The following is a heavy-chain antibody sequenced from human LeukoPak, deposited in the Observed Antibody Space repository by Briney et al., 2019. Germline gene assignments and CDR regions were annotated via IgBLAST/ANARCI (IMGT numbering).Heavy chain of an antibody. J-gene: IGHJ4*02. Sequence: PGGSLRLSCAASGFTFSSYAMSWVRQAPGKGLEWVSAISGSGGSTYYADSVKGRFTISRDNSKNTLYLQMNSLRAEDTAVYYCAKGTVDTVVWSYFDYWGQGTLVTVSS. D-gene: IGHD2-21*01. CDR1: GFTFSSYA. V-gene: IGHV3-23*01. CDR3: AKGTVDTVVWSYFDY. CDR2: ISGSGGST.